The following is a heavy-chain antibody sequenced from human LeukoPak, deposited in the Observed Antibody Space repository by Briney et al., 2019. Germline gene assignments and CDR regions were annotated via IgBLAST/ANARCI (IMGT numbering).Heavy chain of an antibody. CDR2: IYSGGST. CDR3: ARDTVVRGVTQNDY. D-gene: IGHD3-10*01. CDR1: GFTVSSNY. V-gene: IGHV3-53*01. J-gene: IGHJ4*02. Sequence: GGSLRLXCAASGFTVSSNYMSWVRQAPGKGLEWVSFIYSGGSTYYSDSVKGRCTISRDNSTNTLYLLINSMRGDDTTVLYYARDTVVRGVTQNDYWGQRNLVTVSS.